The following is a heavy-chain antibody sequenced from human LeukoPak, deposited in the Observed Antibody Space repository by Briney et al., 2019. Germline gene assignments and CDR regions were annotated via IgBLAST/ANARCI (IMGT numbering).Heavy chain of an antibody. CDR2: LSHSGSS. CDR1: GYSISSGYY. D-gene: IGHD3-10*01. CDR3: ARLVGTMVRGVTGWFDP. J-gene: IGHJ5*02. Sequence: PSETLSLTCTVSGYSISSGYYWDWIRQPPGKGLEWIGTLSHSGSSYYNPSLKSRVTISVDTSKNQFSLNLSSVTAADTAVYYCARLVGTMVRGVTGWFDPWGQGTLVTVSS. V-gene: IGHV4-38-2*02.